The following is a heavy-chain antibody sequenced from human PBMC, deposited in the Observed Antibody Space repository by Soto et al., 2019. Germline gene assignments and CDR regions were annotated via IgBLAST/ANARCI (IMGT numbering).Heavy chain of an antibody. D-gene: IGHD4-17*01. CDR3: ARGPDYAGYFDY. Sequence: GASVKVSCKSSGYTFTIYVISWVRQAPGQGLEWMGWISAYNGNTNYAQKLQGRVTMTTDTSTTTAYMELSGVRYEDTAVYYCARGPDYAGYFDYWGQGTLVTVSS. J-gene: IGHJ4*02. CDR2: ISAYNGNT. V-gene: IGHV1-18*01. CDR1: GYTFTIYV.